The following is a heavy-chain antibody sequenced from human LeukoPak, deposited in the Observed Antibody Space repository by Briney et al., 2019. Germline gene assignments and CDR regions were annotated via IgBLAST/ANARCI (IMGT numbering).Heavy chain of an antibody. V-gene: IGHV4-59*01. Sequence: PSETLSLTCTVSGGSISSYYWSWIRQPPGKGLEWIGYIYYSGSTNYNPSLKSRVTISVDTSKNQFSLKLSSVTAADTAVYYCASTVFGGESLNDAFDIWGQGTMVTVSS. CDR3: ASTVFGGESLNDAFDI. D-gene: IGHD3-10*02. J-gene: IGHJ3*02. CDR1: GGSISSYY. CDR2: IYYSGST.